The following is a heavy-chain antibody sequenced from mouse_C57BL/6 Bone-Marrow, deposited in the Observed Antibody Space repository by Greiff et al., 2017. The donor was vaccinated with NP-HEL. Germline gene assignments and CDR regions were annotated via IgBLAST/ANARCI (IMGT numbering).Heavy chain of an antibody. D-gene: IGHD2-3*01. J-gene: IGHJ3*01. CDR2: IDPSDSYT. CDR3: ARPLYDGYYAY. V-gene: IGHV1-50*01. CDR1: GYTFTSYW. Sequence: VQLQQSGAELVKPGASVKLSCKASGYTFTSYWMQWVKQRPGQGLEWIGEIDPSDSYTNYNQKFKGKATLTVDTSSSTAYMQLSSLTSEDSAVYYCARPLYDGYYAYWGQGTLVTVSA.